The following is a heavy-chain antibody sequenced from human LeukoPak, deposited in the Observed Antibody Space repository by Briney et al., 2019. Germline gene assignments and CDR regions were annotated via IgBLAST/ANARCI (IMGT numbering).Heavy chain of an antibody. J-gene: IGHJ4*02. D-gene: IGHD6-19*01. CDR3: ARGGSGWYYFDY. Sequence: TGGSLRLSCAASGFTFSSYAMHWVRQAPGKGLEWVAVLSYDGSNKYYADSVKGRFTISRDNSKNTLYLQMNSLRAEDTAVYYCARGGSGWYYFDYWGQGTLVTVSS. CDR1: GFTFSSYA. CDR2: LSYDGSNK. V-gene: IGHV3-30-3*01.